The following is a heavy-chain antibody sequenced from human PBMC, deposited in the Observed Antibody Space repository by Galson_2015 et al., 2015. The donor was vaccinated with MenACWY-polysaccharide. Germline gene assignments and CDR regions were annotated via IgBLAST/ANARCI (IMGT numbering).Heavy chain of an antibody. Sequence: SEPLSLTCTVSNGSISSYYWSWIRQSAGKGLEWIGRIHATGSTTYSPSFERRVAMSVDMPKNQFSLRLTAVTAADTAVYYCARRHLGNWYFDLWGRGTLVTVSS. J-gene: IGHJ2*01. CDR3: ARRHLGNWYFDL. D-gene: IGHD7-27*01. CDR1: NGSISSYY. CDR2: IHATGST. V-gene: IGHV4-4*07.